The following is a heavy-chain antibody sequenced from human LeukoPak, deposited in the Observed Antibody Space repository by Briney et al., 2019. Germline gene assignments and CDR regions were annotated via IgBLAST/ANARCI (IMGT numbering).Heavy chain of an antibody. V-gene: IGHV3-15*01. CDR3: TTDAGYSSRWYNY. D-gene: IGHD6-13*01. CDR1: GFTFSNAY. J-gene: IGHJ4*02. CDR2: IKSKTDGGTT. Sequence: GGSLRLSCAASGFTFSNAYMSWVRPAPGKGLEWVGRIKSKTDGGTTDYAAPVKGRFTISRDDSKNTLYLQMNSLKTEDTAVYYCTTDAGYSSRWYNYWGQGTLVTVSS.